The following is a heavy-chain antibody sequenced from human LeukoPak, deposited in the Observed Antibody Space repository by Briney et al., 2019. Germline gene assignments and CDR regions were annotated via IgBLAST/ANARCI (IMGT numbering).Heavy chain of an antibody. V-gene: IGHV1-18*01. CDR3: ARDSGIAVAGTDFDY. CDR1: GYTFTSYG. D-gene: IGHD6-19*01. Sequence: ASVKVSCKASGYTFTSYGISWVRLAPGQGLEWMGWISAYNGNTNYAQKLQGRVTMTTDTSTSTAYMELRSLRSDDTAVYYCARDSGIAVAGTDFDYWGQGTLVTVSS. J-gene: IGHJ4*02. CDR2: ISAYNGNT.